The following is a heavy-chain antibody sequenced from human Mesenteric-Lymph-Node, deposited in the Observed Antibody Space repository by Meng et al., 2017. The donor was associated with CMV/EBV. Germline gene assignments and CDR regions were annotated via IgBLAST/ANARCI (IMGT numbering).Heavy chain of an antibody. V-gene: IGHV3-66*03. Sequence: GGSLRLSCAASGFTVSSNYMSWVRQAPGKGLEWVSVIYSCGSTYYADSVKGRFTISRDNAKNSLYLQMNSLRAEDTAVYYCARDLGYCSSISCYEADYWGQGTLVTVSS. CDR2: IYSCGST. J-gene: IGHJ4*02. CDR3: ARDLGYCSSISCYEADY. D-gene: IGHD2-2*01. CDR1: GFTVSSNY.